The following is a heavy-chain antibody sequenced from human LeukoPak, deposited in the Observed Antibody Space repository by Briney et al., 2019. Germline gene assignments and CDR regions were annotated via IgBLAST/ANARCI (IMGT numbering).Heavy chain of an antibody. V-gene: IGHV4-59*01. CDR2: VDHTGST. Sequence: SETLSLTCSVSDDSITMYYWTWIRQPPGKGLEWIGYVDHTGSTNFNPSLNGRVSISRDATKNLFSLRLRSVTAADTAVYFCARGRVSSSTWYSTYYYYFYMDVWGKGTTVTVSS. CDR3: ARGRVSSSTWYSTYYYYFYMDV. J-gene: IGHJ6*03. CDR1: DDSITMYY. D-gene: IGHD1-1*01.